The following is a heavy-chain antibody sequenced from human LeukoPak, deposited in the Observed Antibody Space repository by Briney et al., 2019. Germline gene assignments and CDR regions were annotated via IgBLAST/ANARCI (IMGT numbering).Heavy chain of an antibody. CDR2: IYYSGST. J-gene: IGHJ3*02. Sequence: SETLSLTCTVSGGSMSSGSYYWSWIRQPPGKGLEWIGYIYYSGSTNYNPSLKSRVTISVDTSKNQFSLKLSSVTAADTAVYYCARVGGYDILTGYPRGAFDIWGQGTMVTVSS. V-gene: IGHV4-61*01. D-gene: IGHD3-9*01. CDR3: ARVGGYDILTGYPRGAFDI. CDR1: GGSMSSGSYY.